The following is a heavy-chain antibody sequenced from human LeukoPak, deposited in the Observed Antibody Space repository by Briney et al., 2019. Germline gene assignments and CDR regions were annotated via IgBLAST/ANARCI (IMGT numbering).Heavy chain of an antibody. J-gene: IGHJ4*02. V-gene: IGHV3-7*03. CDR2: IKQDGSEK. Sequence: VQPGGSMRLSCAASGFTFGSYWMSWVRQAPGKGLEWVANIKQDGSEKYYVDSVKGRFTISRDNAKNSLYLQMNSLRAEDTAVYYCASHPYDILTGYYKYYFEYWGQGTLVTASS. CDR1: GFTFGSYW. D-gene: IGHD3-9*01. CDR3: ASHPYDILTGYYKYYFEY.